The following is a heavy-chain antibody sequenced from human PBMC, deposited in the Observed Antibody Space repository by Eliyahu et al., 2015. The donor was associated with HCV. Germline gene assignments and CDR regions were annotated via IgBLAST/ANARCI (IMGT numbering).Heavy chain of an antibody. CDR3: AKRHCGGDCPPYFGY. V-gene: IGHV3-23*01. J-gene: IGHJ4*02. D-gene: IGHD2-21*02. Sequence: EVQLLESGGGLVQPGGSLRLXCAASGFSFSNYAISXVRQAPGKGLXWVSSIXXSGAATYYADSVRGRFTISRDNSKSTASVQMNSLRAEDTAIYYCAKRHCGGDCPPYFGYWGQGTLVTVSS. CDR2: IXXSGAAT. CDR1: GFSFSNYA.